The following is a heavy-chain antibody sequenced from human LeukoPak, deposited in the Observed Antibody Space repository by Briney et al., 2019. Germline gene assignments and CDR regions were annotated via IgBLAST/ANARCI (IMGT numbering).Heavy chain of an antibody. CDR3: ARVPYSSSSEFDY. D-gene: IGHD6-6*01. CDR2: INTDGSST. J-gene: IGHJ4*02. Sequence: GGSLRLSCAASGFTFSSYWMHWVRQAPGKGLVWVSRINTDGSSTSYADSVKGRSTISRDNAKNTLYLQMNSLRAEDTAVYYCARVPYSSSSEFDYWGQGTLVTVSS. V-gene: IGHV3-74*01. CDR1: GFTFSSYW.